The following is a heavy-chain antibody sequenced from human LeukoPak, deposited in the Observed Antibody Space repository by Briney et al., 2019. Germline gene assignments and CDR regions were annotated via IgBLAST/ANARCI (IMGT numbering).Heavy chain of an antibody. Sequence: SETLSLTCTVSGGSISSSSYYWGWIRQPPGKGLEWIGSIYYSGSTYYNPSLKSRVTISVDTSKNQFSLKPSSVTAADTAVYYCARDNVGTVVVPAAILGRAFDIWGQGTMVTVSS. CDR1: GGSISSSSYY. J-gene: IGHJ3*02. CDR3: ARDNVGTVVVPAAILGRAFDI. V-gene: IGHV4-39*07. D-gene: IGHD2-2*01. CDR2: IYYSGST.